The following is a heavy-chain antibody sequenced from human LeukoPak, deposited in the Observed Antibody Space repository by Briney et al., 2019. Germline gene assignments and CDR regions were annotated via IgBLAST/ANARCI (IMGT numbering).Heavy chain of an antibody. CDR1: GGSISSSSYY. CDR2: IYYSGST. V-gene: IGHV4-61*05. CDR3: ARHYSSRPGILGY. Sequence: SETLSLTCTVSGGSISSSSYYWGWIRQPPGKGLEWIGYIYYSGSTNYNPSLKSRVTISVDTSKNQFSLKLSSVTAADTAVYYCARHYSSRPGILGYWGQGTLVTVSS. D-gene: IGHD6-13*01. J-gene: IGHJ4*02.